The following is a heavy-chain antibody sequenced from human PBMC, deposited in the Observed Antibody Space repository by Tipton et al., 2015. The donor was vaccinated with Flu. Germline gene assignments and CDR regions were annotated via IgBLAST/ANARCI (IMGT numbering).Heavy chain of an antibody. CDR2: ISYDGSNK. Sequence: TLSLTCAASGFTFSSYAMHWVRQAPGKGLEWVAVISYDGSNKYYADSVKGRFTISRDNSKNTLYLQMNSLRAGDTAVYYCARDPYGDYVGFDPWGQGTLVTVSS. V-gene: IGHV3-30*01. D-gene: IGHD4-17*01. CDR1: GFTFSSYA. J-gene: IGHJ5*02. CDR3: ARDPYGDYVGFDP.